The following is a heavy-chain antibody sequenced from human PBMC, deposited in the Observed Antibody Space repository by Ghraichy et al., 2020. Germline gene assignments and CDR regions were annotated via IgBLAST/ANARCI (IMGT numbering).Heavy chain of an antibody. CDR2: IYHSGST. CDR3: ARADYSNYGNWFDP. D-gene: IGHD4-11*01. CDR1: GGSISSGGYS. J-gene: IGHJ5*02. Sequence: SETLSLTCAVSGGSISSGGYSWSWIRQPPGKGLEWIGYIYHSGSTYYNPSLKSRVTISVDRSKNQFSLKLSSVTAADTAVYYCARADYSNYGNWFDPWGQGTLVTVSS. V-gene: IGHV4-30-2*01.